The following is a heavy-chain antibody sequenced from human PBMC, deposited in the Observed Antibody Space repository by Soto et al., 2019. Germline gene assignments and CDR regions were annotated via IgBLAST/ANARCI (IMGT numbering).Heavy chain of an antibody. CDR1: GYTFTSYL. CDR3: ARARGYSSSWFDRSNWFDP. V-gene: IGHV1-18*01. D-gene: IGHD6-13*01. CDR2: ISAYNGNT. Sequence: ASVKVSCKASGYTFTSYLISWVRHAPGQGLEWMGWISAYNGNTNYAQKLQGRVTMTTDTSTSTAYMELRSLRSDDTAVYYCARARGYSSSWFDRSNWFDPWGQGTLVTVSS. J-gene: IGHJ5*02.